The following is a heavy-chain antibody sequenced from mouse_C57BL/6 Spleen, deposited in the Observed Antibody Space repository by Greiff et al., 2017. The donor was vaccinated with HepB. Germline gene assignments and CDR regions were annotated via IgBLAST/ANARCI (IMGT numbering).Heavy chain of an antibody. CDR3: ARDRGNYEGYFDY. D-gene: IGHD2-1*01. CDR1: GFTFSSYA. V-gene: IGHV5-4*01. Sequence: DVQLVESGGGLVKPGGSLKLSCAASGFTFSSYAMSWVRQTPEKRLEWVATISDGGSYTYYPDNVKGRFTISRDNAKNNLYLQMSHLKSEDTAMYYCARDRGNYEGYFDYWGQGTTLTVSS. J-gene: IGHJ2*01. CDR2: ISDGGSYT.